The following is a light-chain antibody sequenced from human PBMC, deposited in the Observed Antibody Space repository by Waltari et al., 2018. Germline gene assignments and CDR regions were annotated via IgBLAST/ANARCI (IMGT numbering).Light chain of an antibody. J-gene: IGLJ2*01. CDR1: SSDVGRYVL. CDR2: EVN. Sequence: QSALTQPASVSGSPGQSITIPCTGTSSDVGRYVLVSWYQQPPGKAPKLMIYEVNKRPSGVSDRFSGSKSGSTAFLTISGLQAEDEAHYYCCSYAGSSVFKVLFGGGTKLTVL. V-gene: IGLV2-23*02. CDR3: CSYAGSSVFKVL.